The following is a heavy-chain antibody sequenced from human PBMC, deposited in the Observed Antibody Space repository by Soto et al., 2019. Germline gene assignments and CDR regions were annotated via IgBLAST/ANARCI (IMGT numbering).Heavy chain of an antibody. J-gene: IGHJ3*02. V-gene: IGHV3-48*01. CDR1: GFTFSSYG. CDR3: XXXXXXXXXAFDI. CDR2: ISSSGTTA. Sequence: EVQLVESGGGLVQPGESLRLSCAVSGFTFSSYGMNCVRQAPGKGLDWVSYISSSGTTAYYADSVKGRFTVSRDNAKNSLHXXXXXXXXXXXXXXXXXXXXXXXXXAFDIWGQGTMAT.